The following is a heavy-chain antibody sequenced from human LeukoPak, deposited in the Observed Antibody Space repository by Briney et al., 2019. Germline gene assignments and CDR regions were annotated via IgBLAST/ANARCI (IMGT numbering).Heavy chain of an antibody. CDR3: ARFVYYYDSSEYFDL. Sequence: SETLSLTCTVSGGSISSYYWSWIRQPPGKGLEWIGYIYYSGSTNYNPSLKSRVTISVDTSKDQFSLKLSSVTAADTAVYYCARFVYYYDSSEYFDLWGRGTLVTVSS. V-gene: IGHV4-59*01. CDR1: GGSISSYY. D-gene: IGHD3-22*01. CDR2: IYYSGST. J-gene: IGHJ2*01.